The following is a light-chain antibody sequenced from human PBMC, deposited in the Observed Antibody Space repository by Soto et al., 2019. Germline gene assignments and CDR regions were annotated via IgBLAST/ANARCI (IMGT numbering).Light chain of an antibody. Sequence: EIVMTQSPATLSVSPGDRATLSCRASQSLSNKLAWYPQKPVQAPMILIYGASTRATGIPARFRGSGSGTYFTLTISSLQSGDFVVYYCQQYNDCPPTTFGEGTRLAIK. V-gene: IGKV3-15*01. J-gene: IGKJ5*01. CDR1: QSLSNK. CDR2: GAS. CDR3: QQYNDCPPTT.